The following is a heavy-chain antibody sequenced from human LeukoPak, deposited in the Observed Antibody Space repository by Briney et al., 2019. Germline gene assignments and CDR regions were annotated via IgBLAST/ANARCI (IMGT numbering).Heavy chain of an antibody. CDR2: IYHSGST. Sequence: SETLSLTCTVSGDSISSYYWSWIRQPPGKGLEWIGYIYHSGSTNYNPSLKSRVTISVDTSKNQFSLKLSSVTAADTAVYYCARSGYSYDYAFDIWGQGTMVTVSS. CDR3: ARSGYSYDYAFDI. J-gene: IGHJ3*02. D-gene: IGHD5-18*01. V-gene: IGHV4-59*01. CDR1: GDSISSYY.